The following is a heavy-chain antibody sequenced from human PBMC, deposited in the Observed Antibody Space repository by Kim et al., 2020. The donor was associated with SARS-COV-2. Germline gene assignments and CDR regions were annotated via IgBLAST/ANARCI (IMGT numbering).Heavy chain of an antibody. V-gene: IGHV5-51*01. D-gene: IGHD6-6*01. J-gene: IGHJ4*02. CDR3: ARRFVSSSSSFDY. Sequence: YSPSFQGQVTISADKSISTAYLQWNRLKASDTAMYYCARRFVSSSSSFDYWGQGTLVTVSS.